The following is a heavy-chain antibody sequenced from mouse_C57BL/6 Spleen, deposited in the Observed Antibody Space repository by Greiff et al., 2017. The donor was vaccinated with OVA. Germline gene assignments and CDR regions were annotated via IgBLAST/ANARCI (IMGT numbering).Heavy chain of an antibody. D-gene: IGHD3-2*01. V-gene: IGHV1-80*01. CDR2: IYPGDGDT. CDR3: ARSLDSSGAWFAY. CDR1: GYAFSSYW. Sequence: VQLQQSGAELVKPGASVKISCKASGYAFSSYWMNWVQQRPGTGLEWIGQIYPGDGDTNYNGKFKGKATLTADKSSSTAYMQLSSLTSEDSAVYVWARSLDSSGAWFAYWGQGTLVTVSA. J-gene: IGHJ3*01.